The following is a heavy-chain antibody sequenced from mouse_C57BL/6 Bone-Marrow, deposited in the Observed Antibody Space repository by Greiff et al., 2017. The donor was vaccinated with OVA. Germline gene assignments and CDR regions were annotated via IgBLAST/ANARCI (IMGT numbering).Heavy chain of an antibody. CDR3: ARDGYYVDY. Sequence: KNLEGIGRIDPEDGETKYAPKFQGKATITADTSSNTAYLQLSSLPSVDTAVYYCARDGYYVDYWGQGTTLTVSS. CDR2: IDPEDGET. D-gene: IGHD2-3*01. V-gene: IGHV14-2*01. J-gene: IGHJ2*01.